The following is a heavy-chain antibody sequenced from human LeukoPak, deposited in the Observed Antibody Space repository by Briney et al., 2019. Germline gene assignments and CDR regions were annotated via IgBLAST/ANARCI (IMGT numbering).Heavy chain of an antibody. V-gene: IGHV1-69*04. CDR3: ARSSFYSGYDYPY. CDR2: IIPILGIA. J-gene: IGHJ4*02. D-gene: IGHD5-12*01. CDR1: GGTFSSYA. Sequence: ASVTVSCKASGGTFSSYAISWVRQAPGQGLEWMGRIIPILGIANYAQKFQGRVTITADKSTSTAYMELSSLRSEDTAVYYCARSSFYSGYDYPYWGQGTLVTVSS.